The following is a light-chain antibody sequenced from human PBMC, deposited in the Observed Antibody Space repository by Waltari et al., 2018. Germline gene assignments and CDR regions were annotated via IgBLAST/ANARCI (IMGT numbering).Light chain of an antibody. CDR1: QSVSSK. CDR2: DTS. V-gene: IGKV3-15*01. Sequence: ETLMTQSPATLSVSPGERATLSCRASQSVSSKLAWYQQKPGQAPRLLFYDTSTRATGIPARFSVSGSGTEFTLTISSLQSEDFALYYCQQYNSWPLTFGPGTKVEIK. J-gene: IGKJ3*01. CDR3: QQYNSWPLT.